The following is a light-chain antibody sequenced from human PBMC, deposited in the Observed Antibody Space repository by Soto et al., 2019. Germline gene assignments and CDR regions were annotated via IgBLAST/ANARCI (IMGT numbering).Light chain of an antibody. CDR3: QQRSNWPPLT. J-gene: IGKJ4*01. CDR1: QGISSA. CDR2: DAS. V-gene: IGKV1D-13*01. Sequence: AIQLTQSPSSLSAYVGDRVTITCRASQGISSALAWYQQKPGTAPKLLIFDASSLDGGVPSRFSGSGSGTDFTLTISSLQPEDFAVYYCQQRSNWPPLTFGGGTKVDIK.